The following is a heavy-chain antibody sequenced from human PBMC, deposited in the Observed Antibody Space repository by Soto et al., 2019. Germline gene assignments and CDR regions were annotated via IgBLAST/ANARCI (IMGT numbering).Heavy chain of an antibody. CDR1: GYTFTSYD. CDR3: ARTWISCIAAAGRPSHYYYYCYMDV. D-gene: IGHD6-13*01. CDR2: MNPNSGNT. V-gene: IGHV1-8*01. Sequence: ASVKVSCKASGYTFTSYDINWVRQATGQGLEWMGWMNPNSGNTGYAQKFQGRVTMTRNTSISTAYMELSSLRSEDTAVYYCARTWISCIAAAGRPSHYYYYCYMDVWGKGTTVTVSS. J-gene: IGHJ6*03.